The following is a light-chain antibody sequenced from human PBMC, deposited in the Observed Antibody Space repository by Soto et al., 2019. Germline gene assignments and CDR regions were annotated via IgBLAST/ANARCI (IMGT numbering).Light chain of an antibody. Sequence: QSALTQPASVSGSPGQSITISCTGTSSDIGDYNHVSWYQKYPGKAPKLMIYEVNNRPSGVSNRFSGSKAGNTASLTLSGLQAEDEGDYYCSSWTRTTTHWVFGGGTKLTVL. J-gene: IGLJ3*02. V-gene: IGLV2-14*01. CDR2: EVN. CDR1: SSDIGDYNH. CDR3: SSWTRTTTHWV.